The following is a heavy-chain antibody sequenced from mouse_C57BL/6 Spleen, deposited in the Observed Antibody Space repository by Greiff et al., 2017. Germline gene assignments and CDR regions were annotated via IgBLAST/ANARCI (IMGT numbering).Heavy chain of an antibody. Sequence: VQLQQSGPELVKPGASVKIPCKASGYPFPDSNMDWVKQSHGKSLEWIGNINPNNGGTIYNQKFKGKATLTVDKSSSTAYMELRSLPSEDTAVYYGARMLSSGGFAYWGQGTLVTVSA. V-gene: IGHV1-18*01. J-gene: IGHJ3*01. CDR2: INPNNGGT. CDR3: ARMLSSGGFAY. CDR1: GYPFPDSN. D-gene: IGHD1-1*01.